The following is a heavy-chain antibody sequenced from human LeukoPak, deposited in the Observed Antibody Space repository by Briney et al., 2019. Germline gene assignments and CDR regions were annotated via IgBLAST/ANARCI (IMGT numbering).Heavy chain of an antibody. D-gene: IGHD6-13*01. J-gene: IGHJ4*02. V-gene: IGHV1-46*01. CDR2: INPSGGST. Sequence: ASVKVSCKASGYTFITYYMHWVRQAPGQGLEWMGIINPSGGSTTYAQQFQGRVTMTRDTSTDTVHMELSSLRSEDTAVYYCARFGGSWNDYWGQGTLVTVSS. CDR3: ARFGGSWNDY. CDR1: GYTFITYY.